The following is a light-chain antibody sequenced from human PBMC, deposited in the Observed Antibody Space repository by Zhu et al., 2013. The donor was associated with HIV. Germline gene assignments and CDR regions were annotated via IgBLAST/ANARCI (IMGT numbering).Light chain of an antibody. CDR1: NIGDKS. V-gene: IGLV3-21*02. Sequence: SYVLTQTPSVSVAPGQTARISCAGPNIGDKSVHWYQQRPGQAPVAVVYNDGDRPTGLPERVSVSSSGNTATLTISRVEAGDEADYYCQVWDSDSDHVVFGGGTKLTVL. CDR3: QVWDSDSDHVV. CDR2: NDG. J-gene: IGLJ2*01.